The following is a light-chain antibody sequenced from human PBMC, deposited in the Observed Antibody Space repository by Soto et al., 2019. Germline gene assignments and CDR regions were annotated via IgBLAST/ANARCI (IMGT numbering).Light chain of an antibody. CDR3: QQYYSTPP. CDR1: ESVLYSSNNKNY. J-gene: IGKJ5*01. CDR2: WAS. Sequence: DIVMSQSPDSLAVSLGERATSNCKSMESVLYSSNNKNYLAWYQQKPGQPPKLLIYWASTRESGVPDRFSGSGSGTDFTLTISSLQAEDVAVYYCQQYYSTPPFGQGTRLAIK. V-gene: IGKV4-1*01.